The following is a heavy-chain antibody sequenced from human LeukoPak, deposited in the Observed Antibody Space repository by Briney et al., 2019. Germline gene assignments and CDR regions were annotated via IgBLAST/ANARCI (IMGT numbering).Heavy chain of an antibody. Sequence: SETLSLTCAVYGGSFSGYYWGWIRQPPGKGLEWIGEINHSGSTNYNPSLKSRVTISVDTSKNQFSLKLSSVTAADTAVYYCARGCGYSYANWFDPWGQGTLVTVSS. CDR2: INHSGST. CDR3: ARGCGYSYANWFDP. J-gene: IGHJ5*02. D-gene: IGHD5-18*01. CDR1: GGSFSGYY. V-gene: IGHV4-34*01.